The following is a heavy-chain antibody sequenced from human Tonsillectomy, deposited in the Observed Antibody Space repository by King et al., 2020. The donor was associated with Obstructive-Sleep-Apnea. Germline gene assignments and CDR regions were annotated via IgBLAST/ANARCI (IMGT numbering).Heavy chain of an antibody. V-gene: IGHV2-5*02. CDR2: IYWDDDK. CDR3: AHRHLTAKWDLYYFDY. CDR1: GFSFSTSGVG. D-gene: IGHD1-26*01. Sequence: TLKESGPTLVKPTQTLTLTCTFSGFSFSTSGVGVGWIRQPPGEALEWLALIYWDDDKRYSPSLKSRLTITKDTSKNQVVLTMTNMDPVDTATYYCAHRHLTAKWDLYYFDYWGQGTLVTVSS. J-gene: IGHJ4*02.